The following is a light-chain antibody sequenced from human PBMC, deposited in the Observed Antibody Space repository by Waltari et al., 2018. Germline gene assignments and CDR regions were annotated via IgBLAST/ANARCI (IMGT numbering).Light chain of an antibody. CDR3: LQATLWPWT. CDR1: QSLVHRDGGTY. V-gene: IGKV2-30*02. Sequence: DVVMTQSPLSLPVTLGQPASISCRSSQSLVHRDGGTYLNWFHQRPGQSPRRLIYKVSNRDSGVPDRFSGSGSGSEFTLRISRVEAEDVGLYYCLQATLWPWTFGQGTKLEIK. J-gene: IGKJ1*01. CDR2: KVS.